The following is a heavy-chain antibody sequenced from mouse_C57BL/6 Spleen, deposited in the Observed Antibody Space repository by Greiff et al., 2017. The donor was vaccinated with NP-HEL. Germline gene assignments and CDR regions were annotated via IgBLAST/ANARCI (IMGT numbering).Heavy chain of an antibody. D-gene: IGHD1-1*01. CDR1: GYTFTSYW. CDR3: ARSRDTTVVAPYYYAMDY. V-gene: IGHV1-7*01. CDR2: INPSSGYT. J-gene: IGHJ4*01. Sequence: QVQLQQSGAELAKPGASVKLSCKASGYTFTSYWMHWVKQRPGQGLEWIGYINPSSGYTKYNQKFKDKATLTADKSSSTAYMQLSSLTYEDSAVYYCARSRDTTVVAPYYYAMDYWGQGTSVTVSS.